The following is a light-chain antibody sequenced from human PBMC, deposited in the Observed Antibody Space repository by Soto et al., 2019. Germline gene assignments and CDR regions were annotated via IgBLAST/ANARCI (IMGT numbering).Light chain of an antibody. Sequence: EIVLTQSPATLSVSPGERATLSCRASQSVSSDLAWFQQKPGPAPRLLIYGASTRATGIPARFSGSGSGTEFPLTISSLQSEDFAIYYCQQSNNWPLAFGGGTKVEVK. J-gene: IGKJ4*01. CDR3: QQSNNWPLA. CDR1: QSVSSD. CDR2: GAS. V-gene: IGKV3-15*01.